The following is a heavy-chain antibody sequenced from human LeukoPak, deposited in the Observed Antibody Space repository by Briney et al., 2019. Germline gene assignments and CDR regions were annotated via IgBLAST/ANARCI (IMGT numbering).Heavy chain of an antibody. J-gene: IGHJ6*03. Sequence: SETLSLTCAVYGGSFSGYYWSWIRQPPGKGLEWIGEINHSGSTNYNPSLKSRVTISVDTSKNQFSLKLSSVTAADTAVYYCARGRLKRDSSGYYLYYYYYYMDVWGKGTTVTVSS. CDR1: GGSFSGYY. D-gene: IGHD3-22*01. V-gene: IGHV4-34*01. CDR3: ARGRLKRDSSGYYLYYYYYYMDV. CDR2: INHSGST.